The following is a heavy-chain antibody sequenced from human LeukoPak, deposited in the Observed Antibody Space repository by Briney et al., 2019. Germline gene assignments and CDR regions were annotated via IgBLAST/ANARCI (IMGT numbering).Heavy chain of an antibody. CDR2: FDPADDET. CDR1: GYTLTEVS. CDR3: ATDGWFGESN. Sequence: ASVKVSCKVSGYTLTEVSVHWVRQTPKKGLEWMGGFDPADDETVYAQTFRDRVILTEDTSTDTAYMELSSLRSEDTAVYYCATDGWFGESNWGQGTLVTVSS. J-gene: IGHJ4*02. V-gene: IGHV1-24*01. D-gene: IGHD3-10*01.